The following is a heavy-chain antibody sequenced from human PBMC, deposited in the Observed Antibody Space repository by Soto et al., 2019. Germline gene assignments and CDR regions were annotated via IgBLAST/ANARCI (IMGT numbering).Heavy chain of an antibody. Sequence: SETLSLTYSVSGDSISNLDYFWAWIRQPPGQALEYIGYIYKSATTYYNPSFESRVAISVDTSKSQFSLNVTSVTAADTAVYFCARGRYCLTGRCFPNWFDSWGQGALVTVSS. D-gene: IGHD7-27*01. J-gene: IGHJ5*01. V-gene: IGHV4-30-4*01. CDR1: GDSISNLDYF. CDR2: IYKSATT. CDR3: ARGRYCLTGRCFPNWFDS.